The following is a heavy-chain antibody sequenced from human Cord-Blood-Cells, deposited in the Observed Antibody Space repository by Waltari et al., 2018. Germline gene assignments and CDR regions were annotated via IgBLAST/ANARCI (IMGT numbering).Heavy chain of an antibody. D-gene: IGHD1-7*01. CDR2: INHSGST. J-gene: IGHJ5*02. CDR1: GGSFSGSY. CDR3: ARRGGGLNENYVTWFDP. V-gene: IGHV4-34*01. Sequence: QVQLQQWGAGRLKPSETLSLTCAVHGGSFSGSYWSWIRQPPGKGLGWIGEINHSGSTNYNPSLKSRVTISVDTSKNQFSLKLSSVTAADTAVYYCARRGGGLNENYVTWFDPWGQGTLVTVSS.